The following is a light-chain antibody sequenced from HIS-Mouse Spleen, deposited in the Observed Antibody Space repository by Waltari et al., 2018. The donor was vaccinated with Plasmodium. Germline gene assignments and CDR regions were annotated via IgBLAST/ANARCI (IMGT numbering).Light chain of an antibody. V-gene: IGLV3-1*01. CDR3: QAWDSSTVV. CDR1: KLGDKY. CDR2: QDS. J-gene: IGLJ2*01. Sequence: SYELTQPPSVSVSPGQTASITCSGDKLGDKYACWYQQKPGQSPVLVIYQDSTRHSGSPERFSGSNSGNTATLTISGTQAMDEADYYCQAWDSSTVVFGGGTKLTVL.